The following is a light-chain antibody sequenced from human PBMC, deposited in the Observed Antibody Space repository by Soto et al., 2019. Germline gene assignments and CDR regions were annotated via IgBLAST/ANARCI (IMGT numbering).Light chain of an antibody. CDR1: SSDVGGYKY. J-gene: IGLJ3*02. CDR3: CSYAGSFTWV. Sequence: QSVLTQPRSVSESPGQSVTISCSGTSSDVGGYKYVSWYQQYPGKAPKLLIYDVSNRPSGVPDRFSGSKSGSTASLTISGLQAEDEADYYCCSYAGSFTWVFGGGTKLTVL. CDR2: DVS. V-gene: IGLV2-11*01.